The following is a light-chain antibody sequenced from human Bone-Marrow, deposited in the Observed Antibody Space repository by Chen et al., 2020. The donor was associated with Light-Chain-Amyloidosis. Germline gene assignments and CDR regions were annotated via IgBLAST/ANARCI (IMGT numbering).Light chain of an antibody. CDR3: CSSAGSNTWV. CDR2: EVT. V-gene: IGLV2-8*01. Sequence: QSALTQPPSASGSPGQSVTISCTGTSGDVGGYHSVSWYQQYPGKAPKLILYEVTKRPSGVPDRFSGSKSGNTASLTVSGLQAEDEADYYCCSSAGSNTWVFGGGTKVTVL. CDR1: SGDVGGYHS. J-gene: IGLJ3*02.